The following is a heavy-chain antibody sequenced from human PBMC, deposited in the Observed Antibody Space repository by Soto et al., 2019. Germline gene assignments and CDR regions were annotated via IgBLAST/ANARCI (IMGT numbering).Heavy chain of an antibody. V-gene: IGHV1-69*01. CDR3: TGGYCSGGSCYSRSYYYGMDV. J-gene: IGHJ6*02. CDR1: GGTFSSYA. D-gene: IGHD2-15*01. CDR2: IIPIFGTA. Sequence: QVQLVQSGAEVKKPGSSVKVSCKASGGTFSSYAISWVRQAPGQGLEWKGGIIPIFGTANYAQKFQGRVTITADESTSTAYMELSSLRSEDTAVYYCTGGYCSGGSCYSRSYYYGMDVWGQGTTVTVSS.